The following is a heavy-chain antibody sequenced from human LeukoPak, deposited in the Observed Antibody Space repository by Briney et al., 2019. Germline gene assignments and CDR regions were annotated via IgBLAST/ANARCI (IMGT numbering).Heavy chain of an antibody. J-gene: IGHJ4*02. Sequence: PSETLSLTCTVSGGSISNYYWSWIRQPAGKGLEWIGRISASGNTNYNPSLKSRVTMSVDTSMNLFALKLSSVTAADTAVYYCAREGGFYRPLDYLGQGTLVTVSS. V-gene: IGHV4-4*07. D-gene: IGHD3-3*01. CDR1: GGSISNYY. CDR3: AREGGFYRPLDY. CDR2: ISASGNT.